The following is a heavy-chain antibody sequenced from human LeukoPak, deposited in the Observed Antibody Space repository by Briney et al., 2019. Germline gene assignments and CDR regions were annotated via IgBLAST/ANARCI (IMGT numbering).Heavy chain of an antibody. J-gene: IGHJ4*02. V-gene: IGHV4-59*12. CDR1: GGSISSYY. CDR3: ARPTFYYFDY. Sequence: SETLSLTCTVSGGSISSYYWSWIRQPPGKGLEWIGYTYYSGSTNYNPSLKSRVTISVDTSKNQFSLKLSSVTAADTAVYYCARPTFYYFDYWGQGTLVTVSS. D-gene: IGHD2/OR15-2a*01. CDR2: TYYSGST.